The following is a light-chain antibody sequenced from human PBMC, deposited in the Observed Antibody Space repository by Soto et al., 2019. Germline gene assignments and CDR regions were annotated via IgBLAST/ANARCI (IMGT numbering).Light chain of an antibody. J-gene: IGKJ1*01. CDR1: QSVSSN. V-gene: IGKV3-15*01. CDR2: GAS. CDR3: QQYNNWLSWT. Sequence: EIVMTQSPATLSVSPGERATLSCRASQSVSSNLAWYQQKTGQAPRLLIYGASTRATGIPARFSGSGSGTKFTLTISSLQSEEFAVYYCQQYNNWLSWTFGQGTKVQIK.